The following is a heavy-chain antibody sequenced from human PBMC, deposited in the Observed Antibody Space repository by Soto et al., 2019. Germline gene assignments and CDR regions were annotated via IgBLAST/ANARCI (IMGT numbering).Heavy chain of an antibody. CDR2: IYSGGST. Sequence: PGGSLRLSCAASGFTVSSNYMSWVRQAPGKGLEWVSVIYSGGSTYYADSVKGRFTISRDNSKNTLYLQMNSLRAEDTAMYYCARGYYDILTGYMYYFDCWGQGTLVTVSS. D-gene: IGHD3-9*01. J-gene: IGHJ4*02. V-gene: IGHV3-53*01. CDR3: ARGYYDILTGYMYYFDC. CDR1: GFTVSSNY.